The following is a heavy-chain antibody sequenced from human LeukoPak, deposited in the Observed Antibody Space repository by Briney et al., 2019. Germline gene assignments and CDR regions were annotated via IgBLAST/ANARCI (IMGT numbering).Heavy chain of an antibody. D-gene: IGHD1-26*01. V-gene: IGHV3-21*01. CDR3: ARETYSGSYSFDY. CDR1: GFTFSSYS. Sequence: GGSLRLSCAASGFTFSSYSMNWVRQAPGKGLEWVSSISSSSSYIYYADSVKGRFTISRDNAKNSLYLQMNSLRAEDTAVYYCARETYSGSYSFDYWGQGTLDTVSS. CDR2: ISSSSSYI. J-gene: IGHJ4*02.